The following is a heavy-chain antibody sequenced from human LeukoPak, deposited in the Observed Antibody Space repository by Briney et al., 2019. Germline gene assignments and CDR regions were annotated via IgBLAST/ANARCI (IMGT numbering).Heavy chain of an antibody. D-gene: IGHD3-3*01. CDR3: ARVSWSGYYPRYYFDY. CDR2: IYYSGST. V-gene: IGHV4-61*05. CDR1: FTSISSSSYY. J-gene: IGHJ4*02. Sequence: SETLSLTCTFSFTSISSSSYYWGWIRQPPGKGLEWIGYIYYSGSTNYNPSLKSRVTISVDTSKNQFSLKLSSVTAADMAVYYCARVSWSGYYPRYYFDYWGQGTLVTVSS.